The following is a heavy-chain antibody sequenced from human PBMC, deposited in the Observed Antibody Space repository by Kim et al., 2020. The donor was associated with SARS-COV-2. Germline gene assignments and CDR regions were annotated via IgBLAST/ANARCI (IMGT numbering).Heavy chain of an antibody. V-gene: IGHV4-34*01. D-gene: IGHD6-19*01. J-gene: IGHJ4*02. Sequence: NPPLKTRVTIDVDTSKTQFSLKLSSVTAADTAVYYCARGGGSGWFRLDYWGQGTLVTVSS. CDR3: ARGGGSGWFRLDY.